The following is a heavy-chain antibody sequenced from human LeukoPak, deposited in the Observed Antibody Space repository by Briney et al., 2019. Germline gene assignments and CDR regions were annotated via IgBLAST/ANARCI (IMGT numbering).Heavy chain of an antibody. CDR1: GFTFSSHA. CDR2: IIGSGGST. J-gene: IGHJ4*02. Sequence: GGSLRLSCAASGFTFSSHAMSWVRQAPGKGLGWVSAIIGSGGSTYYADSVKGRFTISRDNSKNTLYLQMNSLRAEDTAVYYCAKGLRYCSSTSCYGGVNYFDYWGQGTLVTVSS. CDR3: AKGLRYCSSTSCYGGVNYFDY. D-gene: IGHD2-2*01. V-gene: IGHV3-23*01.